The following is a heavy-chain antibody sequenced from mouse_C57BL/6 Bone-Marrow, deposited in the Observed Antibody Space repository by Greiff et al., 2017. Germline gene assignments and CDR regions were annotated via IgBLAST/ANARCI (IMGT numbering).Heavy chain of an antibody. CDR3: ATYYQGYAMDY. J-gene: IGHJ4*01. D-gene: IGHD1-1*01. Sequence: VQLQQSGAELVRPGTSVKMSCKASGYTFTNYWIGWAKQRPGHGLEWIGDIYPGGGYTNYNEKFKGKATLTADKSSSTAYMQCSSLTSEDSAIYYCATYYQGYAMDYWGQGTSVTVSS. CDR1: GYTFTNYW. V-gene: IGHV1-63*01. CDR2: IYPGGGYT.